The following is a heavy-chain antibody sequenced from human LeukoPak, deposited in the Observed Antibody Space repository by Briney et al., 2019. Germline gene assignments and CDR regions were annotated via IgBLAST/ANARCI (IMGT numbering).Heavy chain of an antibody. CDR1: EYTFSGYY. CDR3: ARGKTMVYCGGDCYRFDN. V-gene: IGHV1-2*02. CDR2: INPNSGGT. J-gene: IGHJ4*02. Sequence: ASVKVSCKASEYTFSGYYMHCVRQDPGQGLEWVGWINPNSGGTNYAQKFQGRVTMTRDTSISTAYMELSRLLSGDTAVYYCARGKTMVYCGGDCYRFDNWGQGTLVTVSS. D-gene: IGHD2-21*02.